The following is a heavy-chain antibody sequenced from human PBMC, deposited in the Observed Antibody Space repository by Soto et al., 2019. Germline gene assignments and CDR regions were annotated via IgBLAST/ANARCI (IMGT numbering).Heavy chain of an antibody. V-gene: IGHV3-48*02. CDR2: ISSSSSTI. CDR3: ARDCPRGWHEAEYYYYGMDV. Sequence: LRLSCAASGFTFRSYSMNWVRQAPGKGLEWVSYISSSSSTIYYADSVKGRFTISGDNAKNSLYLQMNSLRDEDTAVYYCARDCPRGWHEAEYYYYGMDVWGQGTTVTVSS. J-gene: IGHJ6*02. D-gene: IGHD6-19*01. CDR1: GFTFRSYS.